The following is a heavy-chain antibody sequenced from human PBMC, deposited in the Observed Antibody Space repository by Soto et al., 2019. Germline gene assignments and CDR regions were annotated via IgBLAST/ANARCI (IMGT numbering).Heavy chain of an antibody. V-gene: IGHV3-11*01. CDR3: AKGGSAALIAPSGRDNWFDP. J-gene: IGHJ5*02. CDR1: GFTFSDYY. CDR2: ISSSGSTI. Sequence: GGSLRLSCAASGFTFSDYYMSWIRQAPGKGLEWVSYISSSGSTIYYADSVKGRFTSSRDNAENSLYLQMNSLRPEDTAVYYCAKGGSAALIAPSGRDNWFDPWGQGTQVTVSS. D-gene: IGHD6-13*01.